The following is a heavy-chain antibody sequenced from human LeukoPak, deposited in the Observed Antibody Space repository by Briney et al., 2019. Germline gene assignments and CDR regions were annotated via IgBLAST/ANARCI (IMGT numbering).Heavy chain of an antibody. D-gene: IGHD2-2*01. V-gene: IGHV3-21*01. J-gene: IGHJ4*02. Sequence: GGSLRLSCAASGFTFSSYSMNWVRQAPGKGLEWVSSISSSSSYIYYADSVKGRFTISRDNAKNSLYLQMNSLRAEDTAVYYCARDMTPADMYYFDYWGQGTLVTVSS. CDR3: ARDMTPADMYYFDY. CDR1: GFTFSSYS. CDR2: ISSSSSYI.